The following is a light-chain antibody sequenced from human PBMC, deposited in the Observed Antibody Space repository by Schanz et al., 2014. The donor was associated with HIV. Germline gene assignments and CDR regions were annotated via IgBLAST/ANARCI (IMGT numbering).Light chain of an antibody. CDR1: SSDVGGYNY. CDR2: EVS. V-gene: IGLV2-8*01. Sequence: QSALTQPASASGSPGQSVTISCTGTSSDVGGYNYVSWYQQHPGKAPKLMIYEVSKRPSGVPDRFSGSKSGNTASLTISGLQAEDEAEYFCSSYTTSKTHVFGSGTKLTVL. J-gene: IGLJ1*01. CDR3: SSYTTSKTHV.